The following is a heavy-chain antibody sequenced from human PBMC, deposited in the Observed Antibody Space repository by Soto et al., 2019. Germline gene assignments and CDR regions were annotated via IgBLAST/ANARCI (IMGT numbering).Heavy chain of an antibody. CDR2: ISAYNGNT. CDR3: ARDSSSCSAPFDX. CDR1: GYTFTSYG. V-gene: IGHV1-18*04. J-gene: IGHJ4*02. D-gene: IGHD6-13*01. Sequence: ASVKVSCKASGYTFTSYGISWVRQAPGQGLEWMGWISAYNGNTNYAQELQGRVTMTTDTSTRTDYMELRSLRSDDTAVYYCARDSSSCSAPFDXWGQGTLVTVSX.